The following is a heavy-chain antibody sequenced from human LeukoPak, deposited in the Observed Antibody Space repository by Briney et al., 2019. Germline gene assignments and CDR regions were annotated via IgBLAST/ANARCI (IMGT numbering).Heavy chain of an antibody. Sequence: ASVKVSCKASGYTFTSYDINWVRQATGQGLEWMGWINPNSGNTGYAQKFQGRVTMTRNTSISTAYMELSSLRSEDTAVYYCARVRLWFAADGLDPWGQGTLVTVSS. CDR1: GYTFTSYD. CDR3: ARVRLWFAADGLDP. CDR2: INPNSGNT. J-gene: IGHJ5*02. V-gene: IGHV1-8*01. D-gene: IGHD3-10*01.